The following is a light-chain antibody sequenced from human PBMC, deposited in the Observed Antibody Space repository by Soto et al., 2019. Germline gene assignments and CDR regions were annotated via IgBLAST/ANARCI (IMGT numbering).Light chain of an antibody. CDR2: AAS. CDR3: QKYNSAPQT. Sequence: IQLTQSPSSLSASVGDRVTITCRASQSISHYLAWYQQKPGKVPKLLIYAASTLQSGVPSRFSGSGSGTDFTLTISSLQPEDVATYYCQKYNSAPQTFGGGTKVDIK. J-gene: IGKJ4*01. V-gene: IGKV1-27*01. CDR1: QSISHY.